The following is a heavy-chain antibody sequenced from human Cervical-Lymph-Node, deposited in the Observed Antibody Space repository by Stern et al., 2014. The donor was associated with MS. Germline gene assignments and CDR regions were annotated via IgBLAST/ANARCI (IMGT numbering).Heavy chain of an antibody. J-gene: IGHJ4*02. CDR1: GGSISSYY. V-gene: IGHV4-59*01. CDR2: IDYSGST. Sequence: QLQLQESGPGLVKPSETLSLTCTVSGGSISSYYWSWIRQSPEKGLEWIGYIDYSGSTNYNPSLKSRVTILVDTSENQFSLKLTSVTAADTAVYYCARGRKGWLELHFDYWGQGTLVAVSS. CDR3: ARGRKGWLELHFDY. D-gene: IGHD4-23*01.